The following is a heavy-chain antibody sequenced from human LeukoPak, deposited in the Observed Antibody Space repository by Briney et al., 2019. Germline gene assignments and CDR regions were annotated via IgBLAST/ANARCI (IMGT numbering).Heavy chain of an antibody. CDR3: ARDQYTNSGNWFDP. J-gene: IGHJ5*02. V-gene: IGHV3-74*01. D-gene: IGHD7-27*01. CDR2: INSAGSST. CDR1: GFTFSSYW. Sequence: GGSLRLSCAASGFTFSSYWMHWVRQAPGKGLVWVSRINSAGSSTSYADFVKGRFTISRDNAKNTLYLQMNSLRAEDTAVYFCARDQYTNSGNWFDPWGQGTLVTVSS.